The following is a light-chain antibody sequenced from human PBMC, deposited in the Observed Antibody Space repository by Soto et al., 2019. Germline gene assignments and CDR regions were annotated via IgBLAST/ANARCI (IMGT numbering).Light chain of an antibody. CDR3: ATWDSSLSGVL. Sequence: QSVLTQPPSVSAAPGQKVTISCSGSSSNIGNNHFCWYHQLPGTAPKLVIYDNNKRPSGIPDRFSGSKSGTSATLGITGLQTGDEADYYCATWDSSLSGVLFGGGTKLTVL. V-gene: IGLV1-51*01. J-gene: IGLJ2*01. CDR2: DNN. CDR1: SSNIGNNH.